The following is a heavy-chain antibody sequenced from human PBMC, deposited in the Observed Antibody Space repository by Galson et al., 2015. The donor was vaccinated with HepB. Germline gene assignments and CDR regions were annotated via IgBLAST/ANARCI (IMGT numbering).Heavy chain of an antibody. J-gene: IGHJ4*02. CDR3: TRESGTTYYRRGFDY. Sequence: SLRLSCAASGFTVSSNHMSWVRQAPGKGLEWVALMSSDGSNKSYADFVKGRFTISRDNSKNTLYLHMNSLRAEDTAVYYCTRESGTTYYRRGFDYWGQGTLVTVSS. CDR2: MSSDGSNK. V-gene: IGHV3-30*03. CDR1: GFTVSSNH. D-gene: IGHD1-26*01.